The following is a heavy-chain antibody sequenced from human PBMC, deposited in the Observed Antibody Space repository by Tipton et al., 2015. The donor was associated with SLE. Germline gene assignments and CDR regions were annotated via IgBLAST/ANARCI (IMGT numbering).Heavy chain of an antibody. Sequence: TLSLTCAVSGYSISRGYYWVWLRQPPGKGLEGIGSIYHSGSTYYNPSLKSRVTISVDTSKNQFSLKLSSVTAADTAVYYCARVQAVAGAYYFDYWGQGTLVTASS. CDR1: GYSISRGYY. CDR3: ARVQAVAGAYYFDY. V-gene: IGHV4-38-2*01. CDR2: IYHSGST. D-gene: IGHD6-19*01. J-gene: IGHJ4*02.